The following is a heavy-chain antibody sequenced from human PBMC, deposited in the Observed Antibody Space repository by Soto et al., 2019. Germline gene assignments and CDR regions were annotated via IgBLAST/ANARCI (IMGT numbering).Heavy chain of an antibody. CDR2: IIPIFGTA. D-gene: IGHD5-18*01. Sequence: SVKVSCKASGGTFSSYAISWVRQAPGQGLEWMGGIIPIFGTANYAQKFQGRVTITADESTSTAYMELSSLRSEDTAVYYCARGAMGEITFDYWGQGTLVTVSS. J-gene: IGHJ4*02. CDR3: ARGAMGEITFDY. V-gene: IGHV1-69*13. CDR1: GGTFSSYA.